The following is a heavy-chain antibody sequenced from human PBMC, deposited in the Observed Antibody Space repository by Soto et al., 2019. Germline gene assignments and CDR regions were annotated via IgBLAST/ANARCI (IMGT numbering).Heavy chain of an antibody. V-gene: IGHV3-30-3*01. Sequence: GGSLRLSCAASGFTFSSYAMHWVRQAPGKGLEWVAVISYDGSNKYYADSVKGRFTISRDNSKNTLYLQMNSLRAEDTAVYYCAKASEMVYAIDYYYGMDVWGQGTTVTVSS. CDR3: AKASEMVYAIDYYYGMDV. D-gene: IGHD2-8*01. CDR2: ISYDGSNK. J-gene: IGHJ6*02. CDR1: GFTFSSYA.